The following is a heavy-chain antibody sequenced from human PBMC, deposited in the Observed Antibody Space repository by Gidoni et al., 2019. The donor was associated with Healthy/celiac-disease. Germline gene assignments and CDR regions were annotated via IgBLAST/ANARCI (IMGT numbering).Heavy chain of an antibody. Sequence: QVQLQQWGAGLLKPSETLSLTCAVYGGSFSGYYWSWIRQPPGKGLEWIGEINHSGSTNYNPSLKSRVTISVDTSKNQFSLKLSSVTAADTAVYYCARWGRGSGYYIFDYWGQGTLVTVSS. D-gene: IGHD3-22*01. CDR2: INHSGST. J-gene: IGHJ4*02. CDR3: ARWGRGSGYYIFDY. V-gene: IGHV4-34*01. CDR1: GGSFSGYY.